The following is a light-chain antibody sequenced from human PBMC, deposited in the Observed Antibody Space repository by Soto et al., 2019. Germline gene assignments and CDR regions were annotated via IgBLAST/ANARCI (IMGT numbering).Light chain of an antibody. CDR3: QQLNTYPST. CDR2: AAS. CDR1: QDISSY. V-gene: IGKV1-9*01. J-gene: IGKJ4*01. Sequence: IQLTESPSSLSASVGDRVTITCRASQDISSYLGWYQQKPGKAPKLLIYAASTLQRGVPSRFSGSGSGTDFTLTIGSLQPEDFATYYCQQLNTYPSTFGGGTKVDIK.